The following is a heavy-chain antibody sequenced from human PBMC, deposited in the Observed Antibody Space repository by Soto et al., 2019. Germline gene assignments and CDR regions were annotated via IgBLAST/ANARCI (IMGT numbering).Heavy chain of an antibody. CDR1: GYTFTRYY. V-gene: IGHV1-2*04. D-gene: IGHD2-2*01. J-gene: IGHJ6*02. Sequence: ASVKVSCKASGYTFTRYYMHWVRQSPGQGLEWMGWINPQSGGTIYAQKFQGWVTMTRDTSVSTAYMELNRLRSDDTAVYYCARSEVVTTTSCFAYYYGMDVWGQGITVTV. CDR2: INPQSGGT. CDR3: ARSEVVTTTSCFAYYYGMDV.